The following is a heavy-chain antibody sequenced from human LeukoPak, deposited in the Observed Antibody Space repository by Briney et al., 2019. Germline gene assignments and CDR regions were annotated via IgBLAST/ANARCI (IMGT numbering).Heavy chain of an antibody. J-gene: IGHJ4*02. CDR3: ARRSGHYYDSSGYDY. Sequence: SETLSLTCAVYGGSFSGYYWSWIRQPPGKGLEWIGYIYYSGSTNYNPSLKSRVTISVDTSKNQFSLKLSSVTAADTAVYYCARRSGHYYDSSGYDYWGQGTLVTVSS. CDR1: GGSFSGYY. V-gene: IGHV4-59*01. CDR2: IYYSGST. D-gene: IGHD3-22*01.